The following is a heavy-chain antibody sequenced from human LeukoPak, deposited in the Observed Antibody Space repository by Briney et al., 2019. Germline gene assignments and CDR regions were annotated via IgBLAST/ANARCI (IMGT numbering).Heavy chain of an antibody. CDR3: AKDRRAGDDAFDI. V-gene: IGHV3-30*18. Sequence: GGSLRLSCAASDFTFSRYSMNWFRQAPGEGLEWAALISYDGSNKYYADSVKGRFTISRDNSKNTLYLQMNSLRAEDTAVYYCAKDRRAGDDAFDIWGQGTMVTVSS. CDR2: ISYDGSNK. CDR1: DFTFSRYS. D-gene: IGHD6-19*01. J-gene: IGHJ3*02.